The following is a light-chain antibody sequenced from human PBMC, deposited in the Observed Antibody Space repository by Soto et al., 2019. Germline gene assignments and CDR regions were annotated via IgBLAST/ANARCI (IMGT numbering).Light chain of an antibody. J-gene: IGLJ2*01. CDR3: SSYTSSRLV. Sequence: QSALTQPASVSGSPGQSITISCTGISSDLGGNTYVSWYQQHPGKAPKLMIYAVSHRPSGVSNRFSGSESGNTASLTISGLQAEDEADYYCSSYTSSRLVFGGGTKLTVL. CDR1: SSDLGGNTY. V-gene: IGLV2-14*01. CDR2: AVS.